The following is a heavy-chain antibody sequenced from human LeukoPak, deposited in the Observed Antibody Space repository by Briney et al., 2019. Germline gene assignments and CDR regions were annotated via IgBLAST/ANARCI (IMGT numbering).Heavy chain of an antibody. D-gene: IGHD2-2*01. CDR2: INPNSGGT. CDR1: GYTFTGYY. V-gene: IGHV1-2*02. J-gene: IGHJ6*03. Sequence: GASVKVSCKASGYTFTGYYMHWVRQAPGQGLEWMGWINPNSGGTNYAQKFQGRVTMTRDTSISTAYMELGRLRSDDTAAYYCARDTPRVVGDMDVWGKGTTVTVSS. CDR3: ARDTPRVVGDMDV.